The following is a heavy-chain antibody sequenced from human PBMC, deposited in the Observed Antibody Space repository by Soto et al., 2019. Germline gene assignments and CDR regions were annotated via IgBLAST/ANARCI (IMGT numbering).Heavy chain of an antibody. Sequence: GGSLRLSCAASGFTFDDYAMHWVRQAPGKGLEWVSGISWNSGSIGYADSVKGRFTISRDNAKNSLYLQMNSLRAEDTALYYCAKLAIAAAGPDYWGQGTLVTVSS. CDR2: ISWNSGSI. CDR3: AKLAIAAAGPDY. CDR1: GFTFDDYA. J-gene: IGHJ4*02. V-gene: IGHV3-9*01. D-gene: IGHD6-13*01.